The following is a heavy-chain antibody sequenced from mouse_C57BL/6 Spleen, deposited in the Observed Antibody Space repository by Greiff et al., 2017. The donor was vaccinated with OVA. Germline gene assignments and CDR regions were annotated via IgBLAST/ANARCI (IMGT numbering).Heavy chain of an antibody. Sequence: QVQLQQSGPELVKPGASVKISCKASGYAFSSSWMNWVKQRPGKGLEWIGRIYPGDGDPNYNGKFKGKATLTAAKSSSTAYMPLSSLTSADSAVYYCARGGGVDYWGQGTSVTVSS. V-gene: IGHV1-82*01. CDR1: GYAFSSSW. J-gene: IGHJ4*01. D-gene: IGHD1-1*02. CDR2: IYPGDGDP. CDR3: ARGGGVDY.